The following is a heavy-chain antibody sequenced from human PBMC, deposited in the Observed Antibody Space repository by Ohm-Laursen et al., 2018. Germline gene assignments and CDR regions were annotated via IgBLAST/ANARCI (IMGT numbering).Heavy chain of an antibody. CDR2: ITVNGDNT. D-gene: IGHD6-13*01. Sequence: SLRLSCTASGFIFSSYAMSWVRQAPGKGLEWVSAITVNGDNTFYADSVKGRFTISRDNSKNTLYLQMNSLTAEDTVAYYCEGKGPQQLYWGQGTLVTVSS. J-gene: IGHJ4*02. CDR1: GFIFSSYA. V-gene: IGHV3-23*01. CDR3: EGKGPQQLY.